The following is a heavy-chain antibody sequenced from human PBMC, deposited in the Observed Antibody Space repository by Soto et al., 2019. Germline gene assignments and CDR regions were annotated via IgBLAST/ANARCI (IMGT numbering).Heavy chain of an antibody. Sequence: SQTLSLTCAISGDRVSSNSAAWNWIRQSPSRGLEWLGRTYYRSKWYNDYAVSVKSRITIKPDTSKNQFSLQLNSVTPEDTAVYYGASSLGIAVAGSDWFDPWGQGTLVTVSS. CDR2: TYYRSKWYN. D-gene: IGHD6-19*01. CDR1: GDRVSSNSAA. J-gene: IGHJ5*02. CDR3: ASSLGIAVAGSDWFDP. V-gene: IGHV6-1*01.